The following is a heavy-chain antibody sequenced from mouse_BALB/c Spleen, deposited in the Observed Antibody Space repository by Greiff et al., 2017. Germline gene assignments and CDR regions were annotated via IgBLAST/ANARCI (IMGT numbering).Heavy chain of an antibody. V-gene: IGHV2-2*02. J-gene: IGHJ2*01. CDR3: ARMDYGNYEGFDY. Sequence: VKLMESGPGLVQPSQSLSITCTVSGFSLTSYGVHWVRQSPGKGLEWLGVIWSGGSTDYNAAFISRLSISKDNSKSQVFFKMNSLQANDTAIYYCARMDYGNYEGFDYWGQGTTLTVSS. CDR1: GFSLTSYG. D-gene: IGHD2-1*01. CDR2: IWSGGST.